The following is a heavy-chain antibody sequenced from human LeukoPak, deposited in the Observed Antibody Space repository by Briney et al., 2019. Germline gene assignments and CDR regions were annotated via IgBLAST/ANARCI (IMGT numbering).Heavy chain of an antibody. J-gene: IGHJ4*02. CDR3: AKRGNWGFFDY. CDR2: IYYSGST. Sequence: SETLSLTCTVSGGSISSYYWSWIRQPPGKGLEWIGYIYYSGSTNYNPSLKSRVTISVDTSKNQFSLKLSSVTAADTAVYYCAKRGNWGFFDYWGQGTLVTVSS. D-gene: IGHD7-27*01. CDR1: GGSISSYY. V-gene: IGHV4-59*01.